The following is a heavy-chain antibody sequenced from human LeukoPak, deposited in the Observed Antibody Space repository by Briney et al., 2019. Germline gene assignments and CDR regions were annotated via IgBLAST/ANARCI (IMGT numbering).Heavy chain of an antibody. V-gene: IGHV3-30*18. CDR3: AKDWYAGIAAAGNFDY. CDR1: GFTFSSYG. CDR2: ISYDGSNK. Sequence: PGRSLRLSCAASGFTFSSYGMHWVRQAPGKGLEWVAVISYDGSNKYYADSVKGRFTISRDNSKNTLYLQMNSLRAKDTAVYYCAKDWYAGIAAAGNFDYWGQGTLVTVYS. J-gene: IGHJ4*02. D-gene: IGHD6-13*01.